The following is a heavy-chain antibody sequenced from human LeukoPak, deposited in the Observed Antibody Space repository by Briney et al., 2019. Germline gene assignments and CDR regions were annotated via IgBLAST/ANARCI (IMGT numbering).Heavy chain of an antibody. Sequence: LAGGPLPHPHGPCGFPLSSYWLNWLHQPARKGLAWVSRIASDGSSTTYADSVKGRFSISRDNAKNTLYLQMNSLRVEDTAVYYCARGRPHGNDYWGQGTLVTVSS. J-gene: IGHJ4*02. D-gene: IGHD4-23*01. CDR1: GFPLSSYW. CDR2: IASDGSST. V-gene: IGHV3-74*01. CDR3: ARGRPHGNDY.